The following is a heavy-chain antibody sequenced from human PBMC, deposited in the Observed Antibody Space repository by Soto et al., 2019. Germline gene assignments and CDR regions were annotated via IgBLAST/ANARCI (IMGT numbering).Heavy chain of an antibody. CDR3: AESPDSYGSYYLDY. CDR2: IVVGSGNT. D-gene: IGHD5-18*01. CDR1: GFTFTSSA. J-gene: IGHJ4*02. V-gene: IGHV1-58*01. Sequence: QMQLVQSGPEVKKPGTSVKVSCKASGFTFTSSAVQWVRQARGQRLEWIGWIVVGSGNTNYAQKFQERVTITRDMPTSTPYRELSSLRPENTAVYYCAESPDSYGSYYLDYGGQGTLVPVPS.